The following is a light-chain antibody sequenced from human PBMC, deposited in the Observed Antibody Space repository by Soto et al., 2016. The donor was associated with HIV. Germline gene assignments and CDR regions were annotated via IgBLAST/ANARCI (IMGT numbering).Light chain of an antibody. CDR1: NIGSKS. V-gene: IGLV3-21*01. J-gene: IGLJ2*01. CDR2: DDR. CDR3: QV. Sequence: SYVVTQPPSVSVAPGQTARITCGGINIGSKSVHWYQQKPGQAPVLVIYDDRDRPSGIPERFSGSNSGSTATLTINRVEAEDEADFYCQVFGGGTKLTVL.